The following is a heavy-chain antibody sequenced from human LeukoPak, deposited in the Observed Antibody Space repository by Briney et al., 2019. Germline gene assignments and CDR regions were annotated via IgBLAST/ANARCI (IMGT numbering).Heavy chain of an antibody. Sequence: GGSLRLSCAASGFTFSSYAMSWVRQAPGKGPEWVSAISGSGGSTYYADSVKGRFTISRDNSKNTLYLQMNSLRAEDTAVYYCAKDKSSSWYYFDYWGQGTLVTVSS. V-gene: IGHV3-23*01. CDR2: ISGSGGST. J-gene: IGHJ4*02. D-gene: IGHD6-13*01. CDR3: AKDKSSSWYYFDY. CDR1: GFTFSSYA.